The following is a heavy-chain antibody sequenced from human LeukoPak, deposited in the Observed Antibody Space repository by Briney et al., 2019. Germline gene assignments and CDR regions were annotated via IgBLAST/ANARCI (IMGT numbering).Heavy chain of an antibody. CDR3: ARDSWGIVGATYNY. Sequence: GPGGSLRLSCAASGFTFDDYGMSWVRQAPGKGLEWVSGINWNGGSTGYAGSVEGRFTISRDNAKNSLYLQMNSLRAEDTALYYCARDSWGIVGATYNYWGQGTLVTVSS. V-gene: IGHV3-20*04. D-gene: IGHD1-26*01. J-gene: IGHJ4*02. CDR2: INWNGGST. CDR1: GFTFDDYG.